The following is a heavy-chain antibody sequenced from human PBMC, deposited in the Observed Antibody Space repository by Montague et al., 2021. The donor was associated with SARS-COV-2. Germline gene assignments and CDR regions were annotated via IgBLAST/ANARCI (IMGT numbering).Heavy chain of an antibody. CDR3: ARDLVIGYDILTGYYGFSEGWFDY. CDR2: ISYDGSNK. CDR1: GFTSSNYA. Sequence: SLRLSCAASGFTSSNYAMHWVRQAPGEGLEWVAVISYDGSNKYYADSVKGRFTISRDNSKNTLYLQMNSLRAEDTAVYYCARDLVIGYDILTGYYGFSEGWFDYWGQGTLVTVSS. V-gene: IGHV3-30-3*01. J-gene: IGHJ4*02. D-gene: IGHD3-9*01.